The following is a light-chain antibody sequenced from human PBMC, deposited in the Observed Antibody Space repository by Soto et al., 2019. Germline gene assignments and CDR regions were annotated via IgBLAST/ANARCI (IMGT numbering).Light chain of an antibody. CDR1: QAIYNY. Sequence: DIQMTQSPSSLSASVGDRVTITCRASQAIYNYLAWYQQKPGKVPTLLISAASTLQSGVPSRFSGSGSGTDFTLTISSLQPEDVAAYYCQKFSAVPTFGGGTKVEI. CDR2: AAS. V-gene: IGKV1-27*01. CDR3: QKFSAVPT. J-gene: IGKJ4*01.